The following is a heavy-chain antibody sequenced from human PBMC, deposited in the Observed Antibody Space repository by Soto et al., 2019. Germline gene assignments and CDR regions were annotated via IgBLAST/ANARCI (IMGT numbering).Heavy chain of an antibody. CDR1: GFTFSSYA. CDR3: ARGGTLSGGDAFDI. CDR2: ISYHGS. J-gene: IGHJ3*02. D-gene: IGHD2-15*01. V-gene: IGHV3-30-3*01. Sequence: QVQLVDSGGGVVQPGRSLRLSCAASGFTFSSYAMHWVRQPPGKGLEWVTLISYHGSYYADSVKGRFTISRDNSKNTLYLQMNSLSPEDTAVYYCARGGTLSGGDAFDIRGQGTMVTVSS.